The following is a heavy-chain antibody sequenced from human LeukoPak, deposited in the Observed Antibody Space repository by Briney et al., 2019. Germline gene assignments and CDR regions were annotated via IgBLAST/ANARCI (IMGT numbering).Heavy chain of an antibody. J-gene: IGHJ4*02. Sequence: GGSLRLSCAASGFTLSSYEMNWVRLAPGQGLGWISYISRTGNSIYYADSVKGRFTISRDSAKNSLYLQMNSLRAEDTAVYYCARGPYSSNWYVDYWGQGTLVTVAS. D-gene: IGHD6-13*01. CDR3: ARGPYSSNWYVDY. V-gene: IGHV3-48*03. CDR1: GFTLSSYE. CDR2: ISRTGNSI.